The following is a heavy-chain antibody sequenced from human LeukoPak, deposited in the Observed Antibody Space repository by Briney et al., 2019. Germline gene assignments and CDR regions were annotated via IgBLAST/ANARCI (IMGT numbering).Heavy chain of an antibody. CDR2: INPNSGGT. J-gene: IGHJ4*02. V-gene: IGHV1-2*02. D-gene: IGHD6-6*01. Sequence: GASVKVSCKASGYTFTGYYMHWVRQAPGQGLEWMGWINPNSGGTNYAQKFQGRVTMTRDTSISTAYMELSRLRSDDTAVYYCARDGDEEGSSSLFDYWGQGTLVTVSS. CDR1: GYTFTGYY. CDR3: ARDGDEEGSSSLFDY.